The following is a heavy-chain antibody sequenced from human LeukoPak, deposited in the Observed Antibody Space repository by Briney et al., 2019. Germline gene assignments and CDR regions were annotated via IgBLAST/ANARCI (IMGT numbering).Heavy chain of an antibody. CDR1: GYILTDYR. CDR2: INPDSGDI. Sequence: ASVKVSCKASGYILTDYRMHWVRQAPGQGLEWMGWINPDSGDIHYAQKFQGRVTMTRDTSTSTAYMELSRLRSDAPPVYYCWWYLDYYDSSGYYSPNYWGQGTLVTVSS. V-gene: IGHV1-2*02. J-gene: IGHJ4*02. CDR3: WWYLDYYDSSGYYSPNY. D-gene: IGHD3-22*01.